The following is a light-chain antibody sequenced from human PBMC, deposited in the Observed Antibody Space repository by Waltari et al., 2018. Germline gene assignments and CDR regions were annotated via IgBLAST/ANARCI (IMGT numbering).Light chain of an antibody. CDR3: MQALQTPRG. CDR2: LGS. Sequence: DIVMTQSPLSLPVTPGEPASISCRSSQSLLHSNGYNYFDWYLQKPGHSPQLLIYLGSNRASGVPDRFSGSGSGTDFTLKISRVEAEDVGVYYCMQALQTPRGFGQGTKVEIK. V-gene: IGKV2-28*01. CDR1: QSLLHSNGYNY. J-gene: IGKJ1*01.